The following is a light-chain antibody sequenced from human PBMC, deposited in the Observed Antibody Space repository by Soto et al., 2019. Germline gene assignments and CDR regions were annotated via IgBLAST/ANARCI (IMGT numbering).Light chain of an antibody. CDR3: SSWTSSSSYV. CDR2: DVS. CDR1: SSDVGGYNS. V-gene: IGLV2-14*01. J-gene: IGLJ1*01. Sequence: QSALTQPASVSGSPGRSIAIPCTGTSSDVGGYNSVSWYQQYPGKAPKLMIHDVSNRPSGVSDRFSGPKSGNTASLTISGLQAEDEADYYCSSWTSSSSYVFGSGTKVTVL.